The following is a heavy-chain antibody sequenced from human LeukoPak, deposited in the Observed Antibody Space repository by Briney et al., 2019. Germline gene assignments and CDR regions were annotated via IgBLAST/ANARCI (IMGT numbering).Heavy chain of an antibody. CDR1: GYTFTDYY. V-gene: IGHV1-2*02. J-gene: IGHJ4*02. Sequence: ASVKVSCKASGYTFTDYYLHWVRQAPGHGLEWMGWINPKTGVTKYAQNFQGRDTMTRDTSINTAYMEVSGLRSDDTAVFYCARDLAMYSPDLDYWGQGTLVTVSS. CDR2: INPKTGVT. CDR3: ARDLAMYSPDLDY. D-gene: IGHD1-26*01.